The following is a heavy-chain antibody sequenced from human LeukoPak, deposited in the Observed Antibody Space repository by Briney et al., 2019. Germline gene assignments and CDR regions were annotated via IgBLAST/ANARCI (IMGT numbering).Heavy chain of an antibody. V-gene: IGHV4-34*01. CDR3: ARGVAPDY. CDR1: GGSFSGDF. J-gene: IGHJ4*02. D-gene: IGHD2-15*01. Sequence: PSETLSLTCAVYGGSFSGDFWSWIRQSPGKGLEWIGEINHSGSTNYNPSLKSRVTISVDTSKNQFSLKLSSVTAADTAVYYCARGVAPDYWGQGTLVTVSS. CDR2: INHSGST.